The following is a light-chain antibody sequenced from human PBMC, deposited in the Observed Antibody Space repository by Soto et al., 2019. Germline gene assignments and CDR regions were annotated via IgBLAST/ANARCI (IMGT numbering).Light chain of an antibody. Sequence: EIVLTQSPATLSLSPGERDILSCRASQSVSSYLAWYQQKPGQAPRLLIYDASNRATGIPARFSGSGSGTDFTLTISSLEPEDFAVYYCQQRSNWYTFGQGTKLEIK. CDR2: DAS. CDR3: QQRSNWYT. J-gene: IGKJ2*01. V-gene: IGKV3-11*01. CDR1: QSVSSY.